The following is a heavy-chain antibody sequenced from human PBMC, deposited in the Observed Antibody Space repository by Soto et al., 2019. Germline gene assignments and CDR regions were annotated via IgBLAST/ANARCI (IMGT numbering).Heavy chain of an antibody. Sequence: QVPLVQSGAEVKKPGASVKVSCKTSGYSFTNYGVSWARQAPGQGLEWMGWISAYNGDTGYAQRFQGRVTMTTDTSTGTAYMEVRSLRSDDTAVYYCARVNGYCTMTSCFDYWGQGTLVTVSS. V-gene: IGHV1-18*01. CDR2: ISAYNGDT. J-gene: IGHJ4*02. CDR1: GYSFTNYG. CDR3: ARVNGYCTMTSCFDY. D-gene: IGHD2-2*03.